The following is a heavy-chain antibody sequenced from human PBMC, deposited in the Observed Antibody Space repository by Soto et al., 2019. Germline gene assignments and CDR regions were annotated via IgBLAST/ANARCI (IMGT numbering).Heavy chain of an antibody. J-gene: IGHJ4*02. CDR1: GFSLSTRGVA. D-gene: IGHD1-7*01. CDR3: AHGGITGTVCYFDY. V-gene: IGHV2-5*02. CDR2: IYWDDDR. Sequence: QITLMESGPTLVKPTQTLTLTCTFSGFSLSTRGVAVGWIRQPPGKALEWLALIYWDDDRRYSPSLESRLTITNDTSKNQVVLTMTNMDPVDTATYYCAHGGITGTVCYFDYWGQGTLVTVSS.